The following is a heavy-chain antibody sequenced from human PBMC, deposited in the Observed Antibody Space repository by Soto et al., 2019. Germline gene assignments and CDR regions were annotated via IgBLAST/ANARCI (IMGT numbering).Heavy chain of an antibody. D-gene: IGHD3-9*01. CDR2: IYYIGST. V-gene: IGHV4-59*12. Sequence: KGLEWIGYIYYIGSTNYNPPLKSRVTISVDTAKNKFFLKLSSVTAADTAVYYCVFFFQAEDGIRDFLSVSAFLLNRSSDL. J-gene: IGHJ2*01. CDR3: VFFFQAEDGIRDFLSVSAFLLNRSSDL.